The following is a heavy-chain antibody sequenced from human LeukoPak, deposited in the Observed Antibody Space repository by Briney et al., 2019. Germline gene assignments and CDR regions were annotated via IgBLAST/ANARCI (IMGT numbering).Heavy chain of an antibody. CDR2: MQGEGINK. J-gene: IGHJ4*02. CDR3: AKRSPGPVWNYFDY. V-gene: IGHV3-30*02. CDR1: GFTFSSYG. D-gene: IGHD1-1*01. Sequence: GGSLRLSCAAPGFTFSSYGMYWVRQAPGTGLEWVAYMQGEGINKYYAESVKGRFTISRDNSKNTLYLQMNSLRGEDTAVYFCAKRSPGPVWNYFDYWGQGTLVTVSS.